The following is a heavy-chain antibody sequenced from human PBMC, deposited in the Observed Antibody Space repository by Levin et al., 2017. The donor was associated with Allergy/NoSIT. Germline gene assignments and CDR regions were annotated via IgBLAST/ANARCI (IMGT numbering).Heavy chain of an antibody. CDR3: AKQNSVWAKHYYYYMDV. CDR1: GFTFDDYA. J-gene: IGHJ6*03. CDR2: ISWNSGSI. V-gene: IGHV3-9*01. Sequence: GGSLRLSCAASGFTFDDYAMHWVRQAPGKGLEWVSGISWNSGSIAYADSVKGRFTISRDNAKNSLYLQMNSLRAEDTALYYCAKQNSVWAKHYYYYMDVWGKGTTVTVSS. D-gene: IGHD6-19*01.